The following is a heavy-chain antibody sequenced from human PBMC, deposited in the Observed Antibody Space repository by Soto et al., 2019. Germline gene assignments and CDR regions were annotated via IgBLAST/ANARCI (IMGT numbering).Heavy chain of an antibody. D-gene: IGHD4-4*01. CDR2: IYYSGGT. CDR3: ARGALQYRDYYYNGLDV. Sequence: PSETLSLTCTVSGGSISSSSYHWGWIRQPPGKGLEWIGSIYYSGGTYYNPSLKSRVTISVDTSMNQFSLRLSSVTAADTALYYCARGALQYRDYYYNGLDVWGQGTTVTVSS. J-gene: IGHJ6*02. V-gene: IGHV4-39*01. CDR1: GGSISSSSYH.